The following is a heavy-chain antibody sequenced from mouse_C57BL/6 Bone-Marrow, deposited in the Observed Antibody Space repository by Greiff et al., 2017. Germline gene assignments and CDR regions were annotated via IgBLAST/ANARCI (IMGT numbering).Heavy chain of an antibody. Sequence: QVQLQQPGAELVMPGASVKLSCKASGYTFTSYWMHWVKQRPGQGLEWIGEIDPSDSYTNYNQKFKGKSTLTVDKSSSTAYMQLSSLTSEDSAVYYCARWGGLRVYYAMDYWGQGTSVTVSS. J-gene: IGHJ4*01. V-gene: IGHV1-69*01. CDR1: GYTFTSYW. CDR3: ARWGGLRVYYAMDY. CDR2: IDPSDSYT. D-gene: IGHD2-4*01.